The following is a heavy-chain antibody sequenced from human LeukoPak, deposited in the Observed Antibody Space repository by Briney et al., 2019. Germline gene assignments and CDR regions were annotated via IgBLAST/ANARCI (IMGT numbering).Heavy chain of an antibody. CDR1: AASINSNY. D-gene: IGHD3-10*01. V-gene: IGHV4-4*07. Sequence: PSENLSFTCTGSAASINSNYWNWIRQPHGNGLEWIVRSYISGSTYDNHFLKSRVTVSVDTSHNQFSLKLTSVTGAYTAVYYSGRDQELRFWSQGTLVTVSS. J-gene: IGHJ4*02. CDR3: GRDQELRF. CDR2: SYISGST.